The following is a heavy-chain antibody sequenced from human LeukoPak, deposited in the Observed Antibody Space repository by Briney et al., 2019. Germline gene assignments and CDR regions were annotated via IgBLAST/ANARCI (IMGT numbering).Heavy chain of an antibody. V-gene: IGHV3-23*01. CDR3: AKEGYYMDV. CDR1: GFTFSSYD. J-gene: IGHJ6*03. CDR2: ISGSGGST. Sequence: GGSLRLSCAASGFTFSSYDMTWVRQAPGRGLEWVSSISGSGGSTYYADSVKGRFTISRDNSKNTLYLQMNSLRAEDTAVYYCAKEGYYMDVWGKGTTVTVSS.